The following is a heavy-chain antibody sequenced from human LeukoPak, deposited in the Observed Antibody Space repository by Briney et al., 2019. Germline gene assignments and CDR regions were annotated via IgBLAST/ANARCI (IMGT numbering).Heavy chain of an antibody. J-gene: IGHJ4*02. V-gene: IGHV4-30-2*01. CDR1: GGSISSGGYS. D-gene: IGHD3-9*01. CDR2: IYHSGST. Sequence: PSETPSLTCAVSGGSISSGGYSWSWIRQPPGKGLEWIGYIYHSGSTSYNPSLKSRVTISVDMSKNQFSLKLSSVTAADTAVYYCARSGRSDILTGYTFDYWGQGTLVTVSS. CDR3: ARSGRSDILTGYTFDY.